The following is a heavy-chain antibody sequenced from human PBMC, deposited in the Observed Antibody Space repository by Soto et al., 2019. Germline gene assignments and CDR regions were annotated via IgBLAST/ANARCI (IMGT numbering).Heavy chain of an antibody. CDR3: ARDKVPLAGATNAFDI. Sequence: QLGGSLRLSCAASGFTFSSYAMHWVRQAPGKGLEWVAVISYDGSNKYYADSVKGRFTISRDNSKNTLYLQMNSLRAEDTAVYYCARDKVPLAGATNAFDIWGQGTMVTVSS. J-gene: IGHJ3*02. CDR1: GFTFSSYA. D-gene: IGHD1-26*01. CDR2: ISYDGSNK. V-gene: IGHV3-30-3*01.